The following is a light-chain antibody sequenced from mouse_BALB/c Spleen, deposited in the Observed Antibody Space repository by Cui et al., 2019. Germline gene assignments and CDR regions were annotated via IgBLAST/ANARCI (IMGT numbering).Light chain of an antibody. CDR3: QQWSSNPPTWT. J-gene: IGKJ1*01. V-gene: IGKV4-68*01. Sequence: QIVLTQSPALMSASPGDKVTMTCSASSSVSYMYWYQQKPRSSPKPWIYLTSNLASGVPARFSGSGSGTSYSLTISSMEAEDAATYYCQQWSSNPPTWTFGGGTKLEIK. CDR1: SSVSY. CDR2: LTS.